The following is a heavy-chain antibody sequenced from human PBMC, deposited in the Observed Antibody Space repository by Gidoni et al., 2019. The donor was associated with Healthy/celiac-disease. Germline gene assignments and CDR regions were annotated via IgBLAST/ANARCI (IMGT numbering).Heavy chain of an antibody. CDR2: ISWNSGSI. Sequence: EVQLVESGGGLVQPGRSLRLSCAASGFTFDDYAMHWVRQAPGKGLEWVSGISWNSGSIGYADSVKGRFTISRDNAKNSLYLQMNSLRAEDTALYYCAKDMVPFSPDYSGSYYDYYGMDVWGQGTTVTVSS. CDR1: GFTFDDYA. V-gene: IGHV3-9*01. D-gene: IGHD1-26*01. CDR3: AKDMVPFSPDYSGSYYDYYGMDV. J-gene: IGHJ6*02.